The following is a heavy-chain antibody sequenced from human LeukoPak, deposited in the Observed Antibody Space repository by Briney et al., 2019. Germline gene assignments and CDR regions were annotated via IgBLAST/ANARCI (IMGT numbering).Heavy chain of an antibody. V-gene: IGHV3-72*01. CDR2: IRNKANGHTT. CDR1: GFTFSDHY. CDR3: TKGAGCSGGSCRSTFDY. Sequence: GGSLRLSCAASGFTFSDHYMDWVRQAPGKGLEWVGRIRNKANGHTTEYAASVKGRFTISRDDSKNSLYLQMNSLKTEDTGVYYCTKGAGCSGGSCRSTFDYWGQGTLVTVSS. D-gene: IGHD2-15*01. J-gene: IGHJ4*02.